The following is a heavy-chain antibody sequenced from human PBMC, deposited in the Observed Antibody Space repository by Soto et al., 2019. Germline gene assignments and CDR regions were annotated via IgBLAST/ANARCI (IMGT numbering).Heavy chain of an antibody. Sequence: QVQLVQSGAEVKKPGASVKVSCKASGYTFTSYAMHWVRQAPGQRLEWMGWINAGNGNTNYSQKFQGRVTITRDTSASTAYMELSSLRSEDTAVYYCARVAAAGHNWFDPWGQGTLVTVSS. J-gene: IGHJ5*02. CDR3: ARVAAAGHNWFDP. D-gene: IGHD6-13*01. V-gene: IGHV1-3*01. CDR1: GYTFTSYA. CDR2: INAGNGNT.